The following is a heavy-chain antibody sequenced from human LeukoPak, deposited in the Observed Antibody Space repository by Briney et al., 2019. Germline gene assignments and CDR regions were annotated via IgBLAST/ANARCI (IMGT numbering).Heavy chain of an antibody. D-gene: IGHD6-6*01. Sequence: SETLSLTFTVSGGSISSGSYYWSWIRQPAGKGLEWIGRIYTSGSTNYNPSLKSRVTISVDTSKNQFSLKLSSVTAADTAVYYCARDIRIDSSSSGLAFDIWGQGTMVTVSS. J-gene: IGHJ3*02. CDR3: ARDIRIDSSSSGLAFDI. CDR2: IYTSGST. V-gene: IGHV4-61*02. CDR1: GGSISSGSYY.